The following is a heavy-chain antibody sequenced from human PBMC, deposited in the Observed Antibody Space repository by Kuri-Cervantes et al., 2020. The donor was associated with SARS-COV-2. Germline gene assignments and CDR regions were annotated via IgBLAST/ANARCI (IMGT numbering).Heavy chain of an antibody. D-gene: IGHD6-13*01. V-gene: IGHV3-11*01. J-gene: IGHJ4*02. CDR1: GFTFRDYY. Sequence: GGSLRLFCVATGFTFRDYYMSWIRQAPGKGLEWISYISSSDSTTYYADSVKGRFTISRDNAKRTLFLQKDSLRVHDTAVYYCSRDQVSAAGTAKFWGQGALVTVSS. CDR2: ISSSDSTT. CDR3: SRDQVSAAGTAKF.